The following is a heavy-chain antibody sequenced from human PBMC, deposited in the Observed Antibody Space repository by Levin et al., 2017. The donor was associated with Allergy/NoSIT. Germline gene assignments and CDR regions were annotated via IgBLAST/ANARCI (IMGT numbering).Heavy chain of an antibody. CDR1: GFTFSSYE. V-gene: IGHV3-48*03. CDR2: ISSSGSTI. D-gene: IGHD6-13*01. Sequence: GGSLRLSCAASGFTFSSYEMNWVRQAPGKGLEWVSYISSSGSTIYYADSVKGRFTISRDNAKNSLYLQMNSLRAEDTAVYYCARSQAAAGTGYYYGMDVWGQGTTVTVSS. J-gene: IGHJ6*02. CDR3: ARSQAAAGTGYYYGMDV.